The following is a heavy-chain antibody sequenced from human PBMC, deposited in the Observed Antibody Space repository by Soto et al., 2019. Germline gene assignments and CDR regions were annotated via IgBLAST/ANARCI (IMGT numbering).Heavy chain of an antibody. D-gene: IGHD6-19*01. V-gene: IGHV3-23*01. CDR2: ISSSGDST. Sequence: DVQLLESGGGLVQPGGSLGLSCAVAGFTFNNSAMTWVRQAAGKGLEWVSSISSSGDSTYYADSVKGLFTISRDNSKSTLYLQMNSLRAEDTAVYYCAKALGHRSGPFNYWGQGPLVTFSS. J-gene: IGHJ4*02. CDR3: AKALGHRSGPFNY. CDR1: GFTFNNSA.